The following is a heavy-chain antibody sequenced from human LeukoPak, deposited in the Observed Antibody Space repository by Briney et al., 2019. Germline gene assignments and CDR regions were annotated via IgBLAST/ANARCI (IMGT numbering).Heavy chain of an antibody. Sequence: SQTLSLTCTVSGGSISSGGYYWSWIRQHPGKGLEWIGYIYYSGSTYYNPSLKSRVTISVDTSKNQFSLKLSSVTAADTAVYYCARGQRVVVPAAIEAGSFDIWGQGTMVTVSS. CDR2: IYYSGST. D-gene: IGHD2-2*01. J-gene: IGHJ3*02. V-gene: IGHV4-31*03. CDR1: GGSISSGGYY. CDR3: ARGQRVVVPAAIEAGSFDI.